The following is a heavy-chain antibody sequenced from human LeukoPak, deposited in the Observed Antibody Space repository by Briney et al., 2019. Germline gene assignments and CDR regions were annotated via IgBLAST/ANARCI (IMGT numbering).Heavy chain of an antibody. Sequence: PGGSLRLSCAVSGFTFDDYAMHWVRQVPGKGLEWVSGINWNSDSIGYADSVKGRFTISRDNAKNSLYLQMNSLRAEDTALYYCAKDRVVRGVIITSWFDPWGQGTLVTVSS. J-gene: IGHJ5*02. V-gene: IGHV3-9*01. D-gene: IGHD3-10*01. CDR2: INWNSDSI. CDR1: GFTFDDYA. CDR3: AKDRVVRGVIITSWFDP.